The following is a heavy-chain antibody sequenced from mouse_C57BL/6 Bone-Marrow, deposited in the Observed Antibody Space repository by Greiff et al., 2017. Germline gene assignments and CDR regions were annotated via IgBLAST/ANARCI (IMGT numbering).Heavy chain of an antibody. CDR1: GYTFTSYW. CDR3: ARLWSYYAKDY. CDR2: IDPSDSYT. Sequence: QVQLQQPGAELVRPGTSVKLSCKASGYTFTSYWMHWVKQRPGQGLEWIGVIDPSDSYTNYNQKFKGKATLTVDTSSSTAYMQLSSLTSEGSAVYYGARLWSYYAKDYWGQGTSVTVSS. V-gene: IGHV1-59*01. J-gene: IGHJ4*01.